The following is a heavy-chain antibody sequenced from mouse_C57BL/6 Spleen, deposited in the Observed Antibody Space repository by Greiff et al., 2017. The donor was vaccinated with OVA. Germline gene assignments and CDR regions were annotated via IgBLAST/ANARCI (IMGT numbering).Heavy chain of an antibody. CDR3: ASTTVVATYYFDY. D-gene: IGHD1-1*01. Sequence: VQLQQPGAELVRPGTSVKLSCKASGYTFTSYWMHWVKQRPGQGLEWIGVIDPSDSYPNYNQKFKGKATLTVDTSSSTAYMQLSSLTSEDSAVYYCASTTVVATYYFDYWGQGTTLTVSS. J-gene: IGHJ2*01. CDR2: IDPSDSYP. V-gene: IGHV1-59*01. CDR1: GYTFTSYW.